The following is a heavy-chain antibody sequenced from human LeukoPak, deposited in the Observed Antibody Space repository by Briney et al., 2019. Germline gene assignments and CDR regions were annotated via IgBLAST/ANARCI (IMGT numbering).Heavy chain of an antibody. CDR3: ARPYGGNSYFFDY. J-gene: IGHJ4*02. V-gene: IGHV3-43*01. D-gene: IGHD4-23*01. Sequence: GGSLRLSCAASGFTFDEYSMHWGRQVPGKGLEWVSLISWDGDRTFYADFVKGRFTISRDNSKNSLYLQMDSLTTEDAALYFCARPYGGNSYFFDYWGLGTLVTVSS. CDR1: GFTFDEYS. CDR2: ISWDGDRT.